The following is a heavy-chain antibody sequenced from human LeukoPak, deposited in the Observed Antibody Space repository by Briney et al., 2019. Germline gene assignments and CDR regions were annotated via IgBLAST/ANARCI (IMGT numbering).Heavy chain of an antibody. CDR1: GYTFTGYY. V-gene: IGHV1-2*02. CDR3: ARGGWRRDGYKADC. J-gene: IGHJ4*02. Sequence: ASVKVSCKASGYTFTGYYMHWVRQAPGQGLEWMGWINPNSGGTSYAQKFQGRVTMTRDTSISTAYMELSRLRSDDTAVYYCARGGWRRDGYKADCWGQGTLVTVSS. D-gene: IGHD5-24*01. CDR2: INPNSGGT.